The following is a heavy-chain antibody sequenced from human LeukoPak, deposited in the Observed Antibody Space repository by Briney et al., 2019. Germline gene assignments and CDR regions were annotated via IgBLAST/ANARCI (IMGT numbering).Heavy chain of an antibody. CDR1: GYTFTTSD. Sequence: ASVKVSCKASGYTFTTSDINWVRQAPGQGLQWMGWMNPNSGNAVYAQKFQGRVTMTRSTSINTAYMELSSLRSEDTAVYYCARGCSRSFDIWGLGTMVTVSS. J-gene: IGHJ3*02. CDR2: MNPNSGNA. V-gene: IGHV1-8*01. CDR3: ARGCSRSFDI. D-gene: IGHD3-10*02.